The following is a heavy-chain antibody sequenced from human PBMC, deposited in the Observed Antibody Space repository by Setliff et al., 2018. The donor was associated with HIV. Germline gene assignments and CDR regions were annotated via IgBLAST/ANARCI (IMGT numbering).Heavy chain of an antibody. D-gene: IGHD3-22*01. CDR3: ARDCTYYYDSSGYYGHAFDI. J-gene: IGHJ3*02. Sequence: SETLSLTCAVSGGSISSSNWWSWVRQPPGKGLEWIGEIYHSGSTNYNPSLKSRVTISVDTSKNQFSLKLSSVTAADTAVYYCARDCTYYYDSSGYYGHAFDIWGQGTMVTVSS. V-gene: IGHV4-4*02. CDR2: IYHSGST. CDR1: GGSISSSNW.